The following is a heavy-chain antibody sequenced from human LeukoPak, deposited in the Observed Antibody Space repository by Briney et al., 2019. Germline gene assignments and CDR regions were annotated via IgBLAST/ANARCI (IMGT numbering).Heavy chain of an antibody. V-gene: IGHV4-34*01. CDR1: GGSFSGYY. CDR2: INHSGST. Sequence: PSETLSLTCAVYGGSFSGYYWSWIRQPPGKGLEWIGEINHSGSTNYNPSFKSRVTISVDTSKNQFSLKLSSVTAADTAVYYCARGIIVVVPAAIPYMDVWGKGTTVTVSS. D-gene: IGHD2-2*01. J-gene: IGHJ6*03. CDR3: ARGIIVVVPAAIPYMDV.